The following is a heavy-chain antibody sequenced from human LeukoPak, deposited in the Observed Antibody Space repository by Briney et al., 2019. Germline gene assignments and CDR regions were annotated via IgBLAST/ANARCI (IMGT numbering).Heavy chain of an antibody. CDR2: ISSTGGST. Sequence: GGSLRLSCAASGFTFSSHALHWVRQAPGKGLEYVSGISSTGGSTYYANSVKGRLIISRDNSKNTLYLQMGSLRAEDMAVYFCARGGSNSWHPLDYWGRGTLVTVSS. J-gene: IGHJ4*02. CDR1: GFTFSSHA. D-gene: IGHD6-13*01. V-gene: IGHV3-64*01. CDR3: ARGGSNSWHPLDY.